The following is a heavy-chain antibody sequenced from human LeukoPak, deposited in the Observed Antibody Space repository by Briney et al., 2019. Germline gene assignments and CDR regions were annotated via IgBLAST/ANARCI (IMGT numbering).Heavy chain of an antibody. D-gene: IGHD2-2*01. V-gene: IGHV1-2*02. CDR3: ARDVGEYCSSTNCYASHY. J-gene: IGHJ4*02. CDR2: INPHSGGT. Sequence: ASAKVSCKASGYTFTSYDINWVRQATGQGLEWMGWINPHSGGTNYAQKFQGGVTMTRDTSITTAYMELSSLRSDDTAVYYCARDVGEYCSSTNCYASHYWGQGTLVTVSS. CDR1: GYTFTSYD.